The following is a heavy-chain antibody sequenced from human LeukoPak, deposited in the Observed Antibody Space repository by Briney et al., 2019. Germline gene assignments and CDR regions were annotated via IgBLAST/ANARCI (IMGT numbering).Heavy chain of an antibody. CDR2: IYYSGST. CDR1: GYSISSSNW. V-gene: IGHV4-28*01. CDR3: ARSAAAGTEY. Sequence: PSETLSLTCAVSGYSISSSNWWGWIRQPPGKGLEWIGYIYYSGSTNYNPSLKSRVTISVDTSKNQFSLKLSSVTAADTAVYYCARSAAAGTEYWGQGTLVTVSS. J-gene: IGHJ4*02. D-gene: IGHD6-13*01.